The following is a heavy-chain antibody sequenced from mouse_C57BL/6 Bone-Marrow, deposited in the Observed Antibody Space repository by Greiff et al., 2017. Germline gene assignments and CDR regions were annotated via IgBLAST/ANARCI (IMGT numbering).Heavy chain of an antibody. V-gene: IGHV1-7*01. CDR1: GYTFTSYW. CDR3: ARPLGWLLPYFDV. J-gene: IGHJ1*03. D-gene: IGHD2-3*01. Sequence: VKLMESGAELAKPGASVKLSCKASGYTFTSYWMHWVKQRPGQGLEWIGYINPSSGYTKYNQKFKDKATLTADKSSSTAYMQLGSLTYEDSAVYYCARPLGWLLPYFDVWGTGTTVTVSS. CDR2: INPSSGYT.